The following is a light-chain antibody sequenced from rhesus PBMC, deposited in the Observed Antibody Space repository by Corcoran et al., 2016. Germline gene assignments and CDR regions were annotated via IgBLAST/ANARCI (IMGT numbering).Light chain of an antibody. CDR1: ENVKNY. J-gene: IGKJ3*01. CDR2: KAS. V-gene: IGKV1-74*01. Sequence: DIQMTQSPSSLSASVVDRFTITCRATENVKNYLNWYQQKPGKSSKPLIYKASSLQSGVTSRFSGSGSGTDYTFTISSLQPEDVATYYCQHGYGTPFTFGPGPKLDIK. CDR3: QHGYGTPFT.